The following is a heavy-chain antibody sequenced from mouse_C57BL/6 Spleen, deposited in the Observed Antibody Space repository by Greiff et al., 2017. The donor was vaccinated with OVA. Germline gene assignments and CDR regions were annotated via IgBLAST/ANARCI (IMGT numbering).Heavy chain of an antibody. CDR1: GFTFSSYA. CDR2: ISDGGSYT. Sequence: EVKLMESGGGLVKPGGSLKLSCAASGFTFSSYAMSWVRQTPEKRLEWVATISDGGSYTYYPDNVKGRFTISRDNAKNNLYLQMSHLKSEDTAMYYCARGLLRYWYFDVWGTGTTVTVSS. CDR3: ARGLLRYWYFDV. D-gene: IGHD1-1*01. J-gene: IGHJ1*03. V-gene: IGHV5-4*03.